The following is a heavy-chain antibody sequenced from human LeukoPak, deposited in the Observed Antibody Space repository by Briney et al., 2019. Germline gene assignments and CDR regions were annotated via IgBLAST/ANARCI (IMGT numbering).Heavy chain of an antibody. D-gene: IGHD5-24*01. CDR3: ARASYGMATIPFDY. Sequence: GGSLRLSCAASGFTFSSYAMSWVRQPPGKGLEWVSGINWNGGSTGYADSVTGRFTISRDSAKNSLYLQMNSLRAEDTAVYYCARASYGMATIPFDYWGQGTLVTVSS. V-gene: IGHV3-20*04. CDR2: INWNGGST. J-gene: IGHJ4*02. CDR1: GFTFSSYA.